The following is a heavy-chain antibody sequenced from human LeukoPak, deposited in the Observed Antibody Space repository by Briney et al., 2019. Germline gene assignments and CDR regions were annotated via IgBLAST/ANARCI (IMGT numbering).Heavy chain of an antibody. J-gene: IGHJ4*02. V-gene: IGHV3-23*01. CDR2: ISGSGGST. CDR3: AFGRVKYYFDY. CDR1: GFTFSSYS. Sequence: PGGFLRLSCAASGFTFSSYSMNWVRQAPGKGLEWVSAISGSGGSTYYADSVKGRFTISRDNSKNTLYLQMNSQRAEDTAVYYCAFGRVKYYFDYWGQGTLVTVSS. D-gene: IGHD3-16*01.